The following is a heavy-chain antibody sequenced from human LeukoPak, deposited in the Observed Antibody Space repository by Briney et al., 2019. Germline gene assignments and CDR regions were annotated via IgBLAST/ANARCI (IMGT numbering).Heavy chain of an antibody. CDR3: ARLPIAAGTYYFDY. D-gene: IGHD6-13*01. Sequence: SETLSPTCTVSGGSITSNSLYWGWIRQPPGKGLEWIGTLSNSGSTYYNPSLKSRVTISVDTSKNHFSLRLSSVTAADTAVYYCARLPIAAGTYYFDYWGQGTLVTVSS. CDR1: GGSITSNSLY. J-gene: IGHJ4*02. CDR2: LSNSGST. V-gene: IGHV4-39*02.